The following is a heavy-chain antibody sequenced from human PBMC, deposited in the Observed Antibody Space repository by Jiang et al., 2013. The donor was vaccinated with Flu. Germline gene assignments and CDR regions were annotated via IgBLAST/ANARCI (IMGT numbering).Heavy chain of an antibody. J-gene: IGHJ6*02. D-gene: IGHD3-10*01. V-gene: IGHV1-69*01. Sequence: SGAEVKKPGSSVKVSCKASGGSFSAYAVSWVRQAPGQGLEWMGGIIPVFDKTNYAQRFQGRVTITADESATTAYMELSSLRSADTAVYYCAHTFDQDYGSQSGDYYYGMDVWGQGTTVTVSS. CDR3: AHTFDQDYGSQSGDYYYGMDV. CDR2: IIPVFDKT. CDR1: GGSFSAYA.